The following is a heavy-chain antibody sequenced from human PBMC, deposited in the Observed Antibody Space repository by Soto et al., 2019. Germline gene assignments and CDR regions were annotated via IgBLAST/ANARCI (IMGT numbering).Heavy chain of an antibody. V-gene: IGHV4-59*01. Sequence: SDTLSLTCTVSGATINTYYWSWIRQPPGKGLEWIGYISYSGSTNYNPSLKSRVTISFDASKNEISLQVRSATAADAAVYYCARDLKEYCSDGKCNWFDPWGQGTLVTVSS. CDR2: ISYSGST. D-gene: IGHD2-15*01. CDR1: GATINTYY. J-gene: IGHJ5*02. CDR3: ARDLKEYCSDGKCNWFDP.